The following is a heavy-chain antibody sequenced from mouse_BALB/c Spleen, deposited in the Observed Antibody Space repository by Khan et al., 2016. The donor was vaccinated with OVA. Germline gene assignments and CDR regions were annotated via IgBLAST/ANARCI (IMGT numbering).Heavy chain of an antibody. D-gene: IGHD1-2*01. CDR1: GYSITSGYG. CDR2: ISYSGST. CDR3: ARTARIKY. Sequence: VQLKESGPGLVKPSQSLSLTCTVTGYSITSGYGWYWIRQFPGNELEWTGYISYSGSTNYNPFLKSRISITRDKSKNQLFLQLKSVTTEDTATYYCARTARIKYWGQGTTLTVSS. J-gene: IGHJ2*01. V-gene: IGHV3-1*02.